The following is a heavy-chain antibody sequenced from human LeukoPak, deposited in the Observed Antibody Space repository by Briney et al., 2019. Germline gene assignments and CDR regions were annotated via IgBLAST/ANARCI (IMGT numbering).Heavy chain of an antibody. D-gene: IGHD2-15*01. CDR3: ARDGFGCSGGSCYSIYFDY. Sequence: ASVKVSCKASGYTFTSYGISWVRQAPGQGLEWMGWISAYNGNTNYAQKLQGRVTMTTDTSTSTAYMELSRLRSDDTAVYYCARDGFGCSGGSCYSIYFDYWGQGTLVTVSS. V-gene: IGHV1-18*01. CDR2: ISAYNGNT. CDR1: GYTFTSYG. J-gene: IGHJ4*02.